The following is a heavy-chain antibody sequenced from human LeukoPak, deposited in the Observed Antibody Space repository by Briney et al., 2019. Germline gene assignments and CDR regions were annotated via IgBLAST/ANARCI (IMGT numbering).Heavy chain of an antibody. J-gene: IGHJ6*04. D-gene: IGHD4-17*01. V-gene: IGHV3-30*18. CDR2: ISYDGSNK. Sequence: GRSLRLSCAASGFTFSSYGMHWVRRAPGKGLEWVAVISYDGSNKYYADSVKGRFTISRDNSKNTLYLQMNSLRAEDTAVYYCAKEDYGDPLYYYYYYGMDVWGKGTTVTVSS. CDR3: AKEDYGDPLYYYYYYGMDV. CDR1: GFTFSSYG.